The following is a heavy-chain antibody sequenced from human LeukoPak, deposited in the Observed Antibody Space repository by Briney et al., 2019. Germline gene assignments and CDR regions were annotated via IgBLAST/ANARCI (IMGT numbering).Heavy chain of an antibody. D-gene: IGHD1-1*01. CDR2: ISISGDVT. CDR1: GLTSSCCA. J-gene: IGHJ4*02. Sequence: HPGGSLRLSCAASGLTSSCCAMTWVRQAPGKGLEWVSSISISGDVTNYTDSVKGRFTISRDDSKNTLYLQMNSLRVEDTAVYYCANSHKNAPGIYWGQGTLVTVPS. CDR3: ANSHKNAPGIY. V-gene: IGHV3-23*01.